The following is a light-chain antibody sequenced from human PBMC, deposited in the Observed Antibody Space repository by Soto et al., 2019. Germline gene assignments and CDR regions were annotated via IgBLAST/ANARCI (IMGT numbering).Light chain of an antibody. CDR1: SANIGSNY. Sequence: QSVLTQPPSVSAAPGQKVTISCSGSSANIGSNYVSWYQQLPGTAPKLVIYDSDRQPSEIPDRFSGANSGTSATLDITGLQPGDEADYYCGAWDGSLSVVLFGGGTKLTVL. CDR2: DSD. CDR3: GAWDGSLSVVL. J-gene: IGLJ2*01. V-gene: IGLV1-51*01.